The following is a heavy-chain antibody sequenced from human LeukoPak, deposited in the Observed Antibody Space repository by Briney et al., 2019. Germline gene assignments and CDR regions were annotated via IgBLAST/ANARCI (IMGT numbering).Heavy chain of an antibody. CDR3: AKPYYYDNSGDSYTDTFDI. CDR1: GFTFRTYA. CDR2: IRSTGEST. V-gene: IGHV3-23*01. D-gene: IGHD3-22*01. J-gene: IGHJ3*02. Sequence: GGSLRLSCAASGFTFRTYAMSWVRQAPGKGLEWVSSIRSTGESTYYADSVKGRFTISRDNSRNTLYLQMNSLRAEDTAVYYCAKPYYYDNSGDSYTDTFDIWGQGTMVTVSS.